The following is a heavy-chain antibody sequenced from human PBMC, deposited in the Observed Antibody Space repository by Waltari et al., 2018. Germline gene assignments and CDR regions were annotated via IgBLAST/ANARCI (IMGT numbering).Heavy chain of an antibody. Sequence: QVQLVQSGAEVTKPGASVKVSCKASGYTFTDSVIDWVRHAPGQGLEWMGRINPKSGATTYPQKLQGRITMTRDTSIGTAYMELGSVTSDDTALYYCARHIDSIRSAWGQGTLVTVSS. J-gene: IGHJ5*02. CDR3: ARHIDSIRSA. V-gene: IGHV1-2*06. CDR2: INPKSGAT. D-gene: IGHD2-21*01. CDR1: GYTFTDSV.